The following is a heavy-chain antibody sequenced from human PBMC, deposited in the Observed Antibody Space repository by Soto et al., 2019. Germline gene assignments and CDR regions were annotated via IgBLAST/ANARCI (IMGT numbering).Heavy chain of an antibody. Sequence: ASVKVSCKASGYTFTSYGISWVRQAPGQGLEWMGWISAYNGNTNYAQKLQGRVTMTTDTSTSTAYMELRSLRSDDTAVYYCARGVAVAGTRVNRLAVWGQGTTVTVSS. J-gene: IGHJ6*02. V-gene: IGHV1-18*01. CDR2: ISAYNGNT. CDR1: GYTFTSYG. D-gene: IGHD6-19*01. CDR3: ARGVAVAGTRVNRLAV.